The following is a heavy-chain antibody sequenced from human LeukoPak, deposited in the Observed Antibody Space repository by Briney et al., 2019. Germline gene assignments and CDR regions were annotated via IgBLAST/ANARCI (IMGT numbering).Heavy chain of an antibody. CDR2: ISVDGEIA. D-gene: IGHD6-19*01. CDR1: GFSVSSFG. CDR3: AQGYSSGWYPY. V-gene: IGHV3-23*01. Sequence: GGSLRLSCAVSGFSVSSFGMSWVRQAPGKGLEWISAISVDGEIAYYADSVKGRFIISRDNSKNTLYLQMSSLRAEDTAVYYCAQGYSSGWYPYWGQGSLVSVSS. J-gene: IGHJ4*02.